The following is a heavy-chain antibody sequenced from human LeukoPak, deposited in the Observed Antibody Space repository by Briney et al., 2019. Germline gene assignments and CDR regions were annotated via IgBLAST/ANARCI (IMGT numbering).Heavy chain of an antibody. CDR2: ISSSSSYI. CDR3: AKDRRYFDWLLY. D-gene: IGHD3-9*01. CDR1: GFTLRSYS. Sequence: GGSLRLSCAASGFTLRSYSMTWVRQAPGKGLEWVSSISSSSSYIYYADSVKGRFTIPRDNAKNSLYLQMNSLRAEDTAVYYCAKDRRYFDWLLYWGQGTLVTVSS. J-gene: IGHJ4*02. V-gene: IGHV3-21*01.